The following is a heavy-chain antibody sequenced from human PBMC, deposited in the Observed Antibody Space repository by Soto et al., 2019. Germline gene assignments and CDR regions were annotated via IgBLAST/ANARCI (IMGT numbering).Heavy chain of an antibody. J-gene: IGHJ4*02. V-gene: IGHV3-23*01. CDR3: AKGYVFWSGPFAY. CDR2: ISGSGGST. D-gene: IGHD3-3*01. CDR1: GFTFSSYA. Sequence: GGSLRLSCAASGFTFSSYAMSWVRQAPGKGLEWVSAISGSGGSTYYADSVKGRFTISRDNSKNTLYLQMNSLRAEDTAVYYSAKGYVFWSGPFAYWAQEPLFTVSP.